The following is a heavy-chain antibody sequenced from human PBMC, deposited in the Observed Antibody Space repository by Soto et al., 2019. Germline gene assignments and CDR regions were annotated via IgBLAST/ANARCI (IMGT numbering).Heavy chain of an antibody. V-gene: IGHV1-69*01. CDR2: IIPMLGIA. J-gene: IGHJ6*02. CDR3: ARGGDYFDSSGFHGIYHYYGMDV. Sequence: QVQLVQSGAEVKKPGSSVKVSCQASGGSFSDYAISWVRQAPGQGLEWMGGIIPMLGIADNAPKFQGRVIITVDDYTSTVYMELSSLRSEDTAVYYCARGGDYFDSSGFHGIYHYYGMDVWGQATTVTVPS. CDR1: GGSFSDYA. D-gene: IGHD3-22*01.